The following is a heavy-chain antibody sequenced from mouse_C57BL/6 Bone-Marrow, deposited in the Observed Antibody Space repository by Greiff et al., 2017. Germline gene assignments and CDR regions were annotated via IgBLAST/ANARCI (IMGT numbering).Heavy chain of an antibody. J-gene: IGHJ2*01. CDR2: INPNNGGT. CDR1: GYTFTDYN. D-gene: IGHD2-1*01. Sequence: EVQLQQSGPELVKPGASVKIPCKASGYTFTDYNMDGVKQSHGKSLEWIGDINPNNGGTIYNQKFKGKATLTVDKSSSTAYMELRSLTSEDTAVYYCARGTYGNYESYFDYWGQGTTLTVSS. V-gene: IGHV1-18*01. CDR3: ARGTYGNYESYFDY.